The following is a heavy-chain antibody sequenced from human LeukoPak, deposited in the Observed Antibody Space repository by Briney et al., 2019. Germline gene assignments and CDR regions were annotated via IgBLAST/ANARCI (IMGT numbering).Heavy chain of an antibody. CDR2: ITGTGGST. J-gene: IGHJ3*02. CDR1: GFTFTSYA. D-gene: IGHD6-19*01. V-gene: IGHV3-23*01. Sequence: GGSLRLSCAASGFTFTSYAMSWVRQAPGKGLEWVSVITGTGGSTYYAASVKGRFTVSRDNSKNTLYLQMSSLRAEDTAMYYCAKVRDTRDWYKDAFDIWGQGTRVTVPS. CDR3: AKVRDTRDWYKDAFDI.